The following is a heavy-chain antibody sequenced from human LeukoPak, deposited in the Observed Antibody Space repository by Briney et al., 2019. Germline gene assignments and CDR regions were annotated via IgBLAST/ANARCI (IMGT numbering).Heavy chain of an antibody. Sequence: ASVKVSCKASGYTFTGYYMNWVRQAPGQGLEWMGRINPNSGGTNYAQKFQGRVTLTRDTSISTAYMELSRLRSDDTAVYYCARDPGYSSSWSTIDYWGQGTLVTVSS. CDR2: INPNSGGT. V-gene: IGHV1-2*02. D-gene: IGHD6-13*01. J-gene: IGHJ4*02. CDR1: GYTFTGYY. CDR3: ARDPGYSSSWSTIDY.